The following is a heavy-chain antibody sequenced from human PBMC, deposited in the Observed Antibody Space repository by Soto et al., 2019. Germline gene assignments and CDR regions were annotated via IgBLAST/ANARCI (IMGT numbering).Heavy chain of an antibody. V-gene: IGHV1-69*01. J-gene: IGHJ5*02. CDR1: ADTFNSYS. CDR3: ARSLEGTTVTNWFDP. Sequence: QVQLVQSGAEVKKPGSSVNVSCKASADTFNSYSLSWLRQAPGQRLEWMGGITPVCGTADYAQSFEDRLTITADDSTSTVYMELSSLRSDDTAVYYCARSLEGTTVTNWFDPWGQGALVTVSS. D-gene: IGHD4-17*01. CDR2: ITPVCGTA.